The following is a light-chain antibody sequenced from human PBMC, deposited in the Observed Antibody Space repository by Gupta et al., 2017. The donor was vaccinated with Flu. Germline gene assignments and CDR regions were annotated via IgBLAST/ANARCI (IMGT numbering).Light chain of an antibody. CDR3: AAGDSSRCTWV. CDR2: KND. V-gene: IGLV10-54*04. CDR1: RNNVENKC. J-gene: IGLJ3*02. Sequence: NRNNVENKCVSWHQHHQGKAPKLLTYKNDERPAGISERFSASRSENTATLAITGLDPGDEADYYCAAGDSSRCTWVFGGGTKLTVL.